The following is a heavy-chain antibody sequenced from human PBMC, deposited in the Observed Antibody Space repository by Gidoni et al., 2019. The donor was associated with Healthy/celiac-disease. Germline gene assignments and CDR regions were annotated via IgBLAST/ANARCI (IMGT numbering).Heavy chain of an antibody. Sequence: EVQLVESGGGLVQPGGSLRLSCAASVFTFRRYWMHWVRQAPGKGLVWVSRINSDGSSTSYADSVKGRFTISRDNAKNTLYLQMNSLRAEDTAVYYCARAYRSSRLLYYFDYWGQGTLVTVSS. CDR3: ARAYRSSRLLYYFDY. D-gene: IGHD6-6*01. J-gene: IGHJ4*02. CDR2: INSDGSST. V-gene: IGHV3-74*01. CDR1: VFTFRRYW.